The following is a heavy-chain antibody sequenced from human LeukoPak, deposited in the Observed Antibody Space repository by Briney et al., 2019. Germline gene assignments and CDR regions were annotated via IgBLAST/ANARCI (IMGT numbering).Heavy chain of an antibody. V-gene: IGHV1-2*02. CDR2: INPNSGGT. CDR3: ARSIVVVPAAGSYYYYGMDV. CDR1: GYTFTGYY. J-gene: IGHJ6*02. Sequence: ASVKVSCKASGYTFTGYYMHWVRQAPGQGLEWMGWINPNSGGTNYAQKFQGRVTMTRDTSISTAYMELSRLRSDDTAVYYCARSIVVVPAAGSYYYYGMDVGGQGTTVTVSS. D-gene: IGHD2-2*01.